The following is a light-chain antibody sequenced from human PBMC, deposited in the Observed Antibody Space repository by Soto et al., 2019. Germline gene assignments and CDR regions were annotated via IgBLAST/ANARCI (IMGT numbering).Light chain of an antibody. Sequence: DIQMTQSPSSLSASVGDRVTITCRASQSIAGDLNWYQQRPGKAPKRLIYSTSNLESGVPSRVSGSGSGPDFTLTINNLQHEDFATYYCQQCFSRPPTFGRGTALEVK. V-gene: IGKV1-39*01. CDR3: QQCFSRPPT. J-gene: IGKJ1*01. CDR1: QSIAGD. CDR2: STS.